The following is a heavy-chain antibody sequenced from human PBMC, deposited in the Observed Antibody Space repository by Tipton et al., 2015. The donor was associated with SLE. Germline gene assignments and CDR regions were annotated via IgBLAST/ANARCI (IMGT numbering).Heavy chain of an antibody. D-gene: IGHD4-17*01. J-gene: IGHJ4*02. Sequence: QLVQSGAEVKKPGESLKISCQGSGYTFSSNWWSWVRQPPGKGLEWIGEIHHSGSTNSNPSLKSRVTISVDKSKNQFSLKLSSVTVADTAVYYCAKDYNHGNADYNWGQGTLVIVSS. CDR2: IHHSGST. CDR3: AKDYNHGNADYN. V-gene: IGHV4-4*02. CDR1: GYTFSSNW.